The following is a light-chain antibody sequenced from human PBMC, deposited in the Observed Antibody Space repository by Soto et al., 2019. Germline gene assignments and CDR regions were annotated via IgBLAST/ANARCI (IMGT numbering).Light chain of an antibody. CDR1: SSDVGGYNF. V-gene: IGLV2-11*01. CDR2: DVG. CDR3: CSYAGSNLQ. J-gene: IGLJ3*02. Sequence: QSALTQPRSVSGSPGQSVTISCTGTSSDVGGYNFVSWYQQIPGKVPKLMIYDVGKRPSGVPDRFSGSKSGNTASLNISGLQAYDEGDYYCCSYAGSNLQFGGGTKVTVL.